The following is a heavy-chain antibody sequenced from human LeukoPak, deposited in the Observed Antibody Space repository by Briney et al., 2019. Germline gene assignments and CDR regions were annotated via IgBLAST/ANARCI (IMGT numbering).Heavy chain of an antibody. CDR1: GGSISSGGLY. V-gene: IGHV4-30-2*01. D-gene: IGHD3-3*01. CDR2: IFHSGTT. Sequence: SETLSLTCTVSGGSISSGGLYWSWIRQRPGKGLEWIGHIFHSGTTYYNPSLQSRVTISLDRSKNQFSLSLSSVTAADTAVYYCARDRTIFGVAEDCWGQGTLVTVSS. CDR3: ARDRTIFGVAEDC. J-gene: IGHJ4*02.